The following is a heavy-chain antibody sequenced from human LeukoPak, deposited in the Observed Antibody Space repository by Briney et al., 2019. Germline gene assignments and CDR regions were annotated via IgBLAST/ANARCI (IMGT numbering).Heavy chain of an antibody. Sequence: SETLSLTCTVSGGSISSYYWSWIRQPPGKGLEWIGYIYYSGSTYYNPSLKSRVTISVDTSKNQLSLKLSSVTAADTAVYYCARQVSSGWYFDYWGQGTLVTVSS. V-gene: IGHV4-59*08. D-gene: IGHD6-19*01. CDR3: ARQVSSGWYFDY. CDR1: GGSISSYY. J-gene: IGHJ4*02. CDR2: IYYSGST.